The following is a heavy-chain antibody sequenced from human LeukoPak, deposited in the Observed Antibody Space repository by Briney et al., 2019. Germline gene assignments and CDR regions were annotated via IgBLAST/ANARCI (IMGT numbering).Heavy chain of an antibody. J-gene: IGHJ5*02. CDR2: IIPIFGTA. CDR3: ARDPNHIAANWFDP. Sequence: GSSVKVSCKASGGTFSSYAISWVRQAPGQGLEWMGRIIPIFGTANYVQKFQGRVTITTDESTSTAYMELSSLRSEDTAVYYCARDPNHIAANWFDPWGQGTLVTVSS. CDR1: GGTFSSYA. D-gene: IGHD6-13*01. V-gene: IGHV1-69*05.